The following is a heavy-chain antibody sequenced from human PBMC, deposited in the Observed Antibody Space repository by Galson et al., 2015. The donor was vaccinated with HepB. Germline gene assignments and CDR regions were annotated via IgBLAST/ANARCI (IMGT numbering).Heavy chain of an antibody. Sequence: SLRLSCAASGFIFSNSAMNWVRQVAGKGLEWVSTISVSGVSTCYADFVKGRFTISRDNSKNTLNLQMNSLRAEDTAVYYCAKDLLSSRTYYIGYYFDYWGQGTLVTVSS. CDR2: ISVSGVST. J-gene: IGHJ4*02. CDR1: GFIFSNSA. D-gene: IGHD3-10*01. CDR3: AKDLLSSRTYYIGYYFDY. V-gene: IGHV3-23*01.